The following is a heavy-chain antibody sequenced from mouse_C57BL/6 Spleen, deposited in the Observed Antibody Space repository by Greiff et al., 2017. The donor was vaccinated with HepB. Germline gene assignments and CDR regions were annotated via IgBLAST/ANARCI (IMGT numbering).Heavy chain of an antibody. D-gene: IGHD1-1*02. CDR1: GYTFTSYW. Sequence: QVQLQQPGTELVKPGASVKLSCKASGYTFTSYWMHWVKQRPGQGLEWIGNINPRNGGTNYNEKFKSKATLTVDKSSSTAYMQLSSLTSEYSAVYYGGRSREYYGPWFAYWGQGTMVTVSA. J-gene: IGHJ3*01. CDR2: INPRNGGT. V-gene: IGHV1-53*01. CDR3: GRSREYYGPWFAY.